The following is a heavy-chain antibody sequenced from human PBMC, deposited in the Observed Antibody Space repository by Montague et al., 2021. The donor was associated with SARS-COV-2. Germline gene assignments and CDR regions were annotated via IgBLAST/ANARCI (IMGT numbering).Heavy chain of an antibody. CDR2: VFYNEST. CDR3: AREAFGGVIDH. Sequence: SETLSLTCTVSGGSISPYYWTWVRQPPGKGLEWIGYVFYNESTNLNPSLKSRVTMSVDVSKNQFSLKLSSVTAADTAVYYCAREAFGGVIDHWGQGTLVTVSS. CDR1: GGSISPYY. D-gene: IGHD3-16*01. V-gene: IGHV4-59*12. J-gene: IGHJ4*02.